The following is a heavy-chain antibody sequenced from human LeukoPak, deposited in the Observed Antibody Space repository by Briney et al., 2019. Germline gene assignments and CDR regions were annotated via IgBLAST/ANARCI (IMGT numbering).Heavy chain of an antibody. D-gene: IGHD2-15*01. CDR2: ISSSSSYI. CDR1: GFTFSSYS. V-gene: IGHV3-21*01. J-gene: IGHJ5*02. Sequence: SGGSLRLSCAASGFTFSSYSMTWVRQAPGKGLEWVSSISSSSSYIYYADSVKGRFTISRDNAKNSLYLQMNSLRAEDTAVYYCARALGEYCSGGSCSAFDPWGQGTLVTVSS. CDR3: ARALGEYCSGGSCSAFDP.